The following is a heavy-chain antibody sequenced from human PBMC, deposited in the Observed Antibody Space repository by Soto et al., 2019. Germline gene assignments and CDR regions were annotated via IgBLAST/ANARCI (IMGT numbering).Heavy chain of an antibody. D-gene: IGHD6-19*01. J-gene: IGHJ5*02. V-gene: IGHV1-18*01. CDR2: IRVYNGNT. Sequence: QVQLVQSGAEVKKPGASVKVSCKASDYTFNSYGISWVRQAPGQGLEWMGWIRVYNGNTNYAQKFQGRITMTTDTSTSTAYMELRSLRSDDTAVYYCASDLTVAPNWFDPWGQGTLVTVSS. CDR3: ASDLTVAPNWFDP. CDR1: DYTFNSYG.